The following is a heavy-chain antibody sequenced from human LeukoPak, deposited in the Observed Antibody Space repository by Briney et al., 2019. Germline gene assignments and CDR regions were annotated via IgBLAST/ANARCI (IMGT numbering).Heavy chain of an antibody. D-gene: IGHD3-22*01. J-gene: IGHJ4*02. CDR1: GFTFSSYA. V-gene: IGHV3-23*01. CDR3: AKEGMIVVVITTYFDY. Sequence: PGASLRLSCAASGFTFSSYAMSWVRQAPGKGLEWVSAISGSGGSTYYADSVKGRFTISRDNSKNTLYLQMSSLRAEDTAVYYCAKEGMIVVVITTYFDYWGQGTLVTVSS. CDR2: ISGSGGST.